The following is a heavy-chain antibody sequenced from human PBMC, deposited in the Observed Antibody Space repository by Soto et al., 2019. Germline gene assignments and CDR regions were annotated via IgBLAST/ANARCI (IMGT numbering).Heavy chain of an antibody. V-gene: IGHV4-39*01. CDR2: IYDSGST. D-gene: IGHD3-22*01. Sequence: PSETVSLTCTVSGGSISSSSYYWGWLRQPPGKGREWSGSIYDSGSTYYNPCLKRRVTISADTSKNQFSLKRSSVTDADTAVYYCARRGAHYYDSSGYYNDAFDIWGKGTMVTVSS. CDR3: ARRGAHYYDSSGYYNDAFDI. CDR1: GGSISSSSYY. J-gene: IGHJ3*02.